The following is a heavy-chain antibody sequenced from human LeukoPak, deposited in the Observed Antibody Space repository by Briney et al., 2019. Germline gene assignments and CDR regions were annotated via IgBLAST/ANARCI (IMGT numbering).Heavy chain of an antibody. Sequence: GESLKISCKGSGYSFNSYWIGWVRQRPGKGLEWMGIIYPGESDTRYSPSFEGQVTISADKSISTAYLQWSSLKASDTAMYYCARLDCSGGSCYQPYYYYGMDVWGQGTTVTVSS. V-gene: IGHV5-51*01. CDR1: GYSFNSYW. D-gene: IGHD2-15*01. CDR3: ARLDCSGGSCYQPYYYYGMDV. CDR2: IYPGESDT. J-gene: IGHJ6*02.